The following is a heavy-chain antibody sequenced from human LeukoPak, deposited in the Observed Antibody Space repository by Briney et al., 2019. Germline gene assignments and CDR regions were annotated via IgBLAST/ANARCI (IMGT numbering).Heavy chain of an antibody. CDR2: ISYDGSNK. D-gene: IGHD1-1*01. CDR3: ARADGTDAFDI. Sequence: GSLRLSCAASGFTFSSYGMHWVRQAPGKGPEWVAVISYDGSNKYYADSVKGRFTISRDNSKNTLYLQMNSLRAEDTAVYYCARADGTDAFDIWGQGTMVTVSS. V-gene: IGHV3-30*03. J-gene: IGHJ3*02. CDR1: GFTFSSYG.